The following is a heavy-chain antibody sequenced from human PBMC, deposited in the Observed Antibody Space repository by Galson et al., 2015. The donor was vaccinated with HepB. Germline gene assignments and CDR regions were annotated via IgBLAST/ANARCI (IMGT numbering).Heavy chain of an antibody. CDR3: ARDVTRATGGFDP. Sequence: TLSLTCAVSGGSISSGGYSWSWIRQPPGKGLEWIGYIYHSGSTYYNPSLKSRVTISVDRSKNQFSLKLSSVTAADTAVYYCARDVTRATGGFDPWGQGTLVTVSS. J-gene: IGHJ5*02. CDR1: GGSISSGGYS. V-gene: IGHV4-30-2*01. D-gene: IGHD3-16*01. CDR2: IYHSGST.